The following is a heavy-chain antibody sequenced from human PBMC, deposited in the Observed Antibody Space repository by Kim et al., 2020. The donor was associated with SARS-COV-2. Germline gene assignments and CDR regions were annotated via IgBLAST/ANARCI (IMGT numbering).Heavy chain of an antibody. CDR2: ISAYNGNT. J-gene: IGHJ6*03. Sequence: ASVKVSCKASGYTFTSYGISWVRQAPGQGLEWMGWISAYNGNTNYVQKLQGRVTMTTDTSTSTAYMELRSLRSDDTAVYYCARALNYDFWSGDPTYYYYYMDVWGKGTTVTVSS. D-gene: IGHD3-3*01. V-gene: IGHV1-18*01. CDR1: GYTFTSYG. CDR3: ARALNYDFWSGDPTYYYYYMDV.